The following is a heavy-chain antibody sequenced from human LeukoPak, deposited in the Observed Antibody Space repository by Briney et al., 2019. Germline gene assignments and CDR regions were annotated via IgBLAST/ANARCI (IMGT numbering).Heavy chain of an antibody. V-gene: IGHV4-4*07. CDR2: RFNSGST. D-gene: IGHD5-24*01. CDR3: ARRRDGYSIFDY. J-gene: IGHJ4*01. Sequence: PSETLSLTCSVSGVSFSFDSWTWIRQSPGKGLEWIGWRFNSGSTSYNPSLKSRVTMSIDTSKNQFSLKLSSVTAADTAVYYCARRRDGYSIFDYWGHGTLVIVSS. CDR1: GVSFSFDS.